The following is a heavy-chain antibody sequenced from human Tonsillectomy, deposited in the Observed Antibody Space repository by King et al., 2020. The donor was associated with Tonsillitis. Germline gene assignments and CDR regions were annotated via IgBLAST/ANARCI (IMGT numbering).Heavy chain of an antibody. Sequence: QLVESGGGLVQPGRSLRLSCTASGFTFGDYAMNWVRQAPGKGLEWLGFIRSKAYGGTTEYAASLKGRFTISRDDSKSIAYLQMNSLKTEDTAVYYCTREPHCSSTSCYDNWFDPWGQGTLVTVSS. CDR2: IRSKAYGGTT. D-gene: IGHD2-2*01. CDR1: GFTFGDYA. CDR3: TREPHCSSTSCYDNWFDP. V-gene: IGHV3-49*04. J-gene: IGHJ5*02.